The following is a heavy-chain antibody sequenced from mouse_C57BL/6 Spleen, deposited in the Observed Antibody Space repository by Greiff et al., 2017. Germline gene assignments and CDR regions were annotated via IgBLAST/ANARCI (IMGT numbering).Heavy chain of an antibody. J-gene: IGHJ1*03. CDR1: GYTFTGYW. D-gene: IGHD4-1*01. V-gene: IGHV1-9*01. CDR2: SGST. CDR3: ARGRLTGYWYFDV. Sequence: QVQLQQSGAELMKPGASVKLSCKATGYTFTGYWIEWVKQRPGSGSTNYNEKFKGKATFTADTSSNTAYMQLSSLTTEDSAIYYCARGRLTGYWYFDVWGTGTTVTVSA.